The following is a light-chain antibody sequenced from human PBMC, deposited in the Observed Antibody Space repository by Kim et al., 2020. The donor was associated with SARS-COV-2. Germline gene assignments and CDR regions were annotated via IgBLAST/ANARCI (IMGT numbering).Light chain of an antibody. V-gene: IGKV1-39*01. CDR2: AAS. CDR3: QQSYSTPYS. Sequence: RDIITITCRTSQSSSSYLNWYQQKPGKATKLLIYAASSLQSGVPSRFSGSGSGTDFTLTISSLQPEDFATYYCQQSYSTPYSFGQGTKLEI. CDR1: QSSSSY. J-gene: IGKJ2*03.